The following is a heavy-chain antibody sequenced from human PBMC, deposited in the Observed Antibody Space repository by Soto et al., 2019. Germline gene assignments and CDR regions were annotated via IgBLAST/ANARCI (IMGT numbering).Heavy chain of an antibody. V-gene: IGHV3-23*01. CDR3: GKAPLSFDI. CDR1: GFSVTESV. CDR2: ITGSGAVT. Sequence: PGGSLRLSGEVSGFSVTESVISWVRQAPGKGLEWVSSITGSGAVTYYADSVKGRVTISRDTSKDTVFLQLNNLRVEDTAGYCCGKAPLSFDIRGQ. J-gene: IGHJ1*01.